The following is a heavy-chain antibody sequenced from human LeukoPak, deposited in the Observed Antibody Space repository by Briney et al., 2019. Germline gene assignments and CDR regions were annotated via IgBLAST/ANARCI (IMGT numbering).Heavy chain of an antibody. J-gene: IGHJ4*02. CDR1: GFTFSSYA. CDR2: ISYDGSNK. V-gene: IGHV3-30-3*01. Sequence: GGSLRLSCAASGFTFSSYAMHWVRQAPGKGLEWVAVISYDGSNKYYADSVKGRFTISRDNSKNTLYLQMNSLRAEDTAVYYCARHLGSGSSYWGQGALITVSS. D-gene: IGHD3-10*01. CDR3: ARHLGSGSSY.